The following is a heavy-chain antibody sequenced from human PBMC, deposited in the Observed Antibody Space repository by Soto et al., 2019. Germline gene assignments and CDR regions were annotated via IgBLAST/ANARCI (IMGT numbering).Heavy chain of an antibody. CDR2: ISSSSSYI. D-gene: IGHD5-12*01. Sequence: GGSLRLSCAASGFTFSSYSMNWVRQAPGKGLEWVSSISSSSSYIYYADSVKGRFTISRDNAKNSLYLQMNSLRAEDTAVYYCARDQGSAVRDGYNLDAFDIWGQGTMVTVSS. J-gene: IGHJ3*02. CDR3: ARDQGSAVRDGYNLDAFDI. CDR1: GFTFSSYS. V-gene: IGHV3-21*01.